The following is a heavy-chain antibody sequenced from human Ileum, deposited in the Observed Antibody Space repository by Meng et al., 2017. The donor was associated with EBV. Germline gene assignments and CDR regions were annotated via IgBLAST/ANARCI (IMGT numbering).Heavy chain of an antibody. J-gene: IGHJ4*02. D-gene: IGHD4-17*01. CDR3: ARGHDYGDYASDY. V-gene: IGHV4-34*01. CDR1: GGSFSGYY. CDR2: INHSGST. Sequence: VHVQQVGQGLWRPSEPRSLPCAVYGGSFSGYYWSWIRQPPGKGLEWIGEINHSGSTNYNPSLKSRVTISVDTSKNQFSLKLSSVTAADTAVYYCARGHDYGDYASDYWGQGTLVTVSS.